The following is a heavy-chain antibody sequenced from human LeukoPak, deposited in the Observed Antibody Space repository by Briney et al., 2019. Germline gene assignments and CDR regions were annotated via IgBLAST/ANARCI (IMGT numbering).Heavy chain of an antibody. CDR1: GFTFSTYS. CDR2: ISQDGSNK. CDR3: SRDGEHGYNDIDY. J-gene: IGHJ4*02. V-gene: IGHV3-30-3*01. D-gene: IGHD5-24*01. Sequence: PGRSLRLSCAASGFTFSTYSMHWVRQAPDKGLESVAVISQDGSNKYYAGSVKGRFTISRDNSENTLYLQMNSLGAEDTAVYYCSRDGEHGYNDIDYWGQGTLVTVSS.